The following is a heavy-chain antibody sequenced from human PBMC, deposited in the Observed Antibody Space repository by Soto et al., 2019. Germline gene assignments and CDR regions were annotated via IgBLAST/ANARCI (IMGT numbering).Heavy chain of an antibody. CDR2: IYPGDSDT. J-gene: IGHJ6*02. V-gene: IGHV5-51*01. CDR3: ARQVITFGGVIVRMDV. CDR1: GYSFTSYW. D-gene: IGHD3-16*02. Sequence: PGESRKISCKGSGYSFTSYWIGWVRQMPGKGLEWMGIIYPGDSDTRYSPSFQGQVTISADKSISTAYLQWSSLKASDTAMYYCARQVITFGGVIVRMDVWGQGTTVTVSS.